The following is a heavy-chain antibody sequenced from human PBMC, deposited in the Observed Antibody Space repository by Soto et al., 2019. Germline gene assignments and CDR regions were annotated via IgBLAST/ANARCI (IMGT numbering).Heavy chain of an antibody. CDR1: GCTFSSYA. Sequence: SVKVSCKASGCTFSSYAISWVRQAPGQGLEWMGGIIPIFGTANYAQKFQGRVTLTADESTSTAYMELSSLRSDDTAVYYCARVRRLGAFGGNPDYYGMDVCGQGTTVTVSS. D-gene: IGHD3-10*01. J-gene: IGHJ6*02. CDR2: IIPIFGTA. V-gene: IGHV1-69*13. CDR3: ARVRRLGAFGGNPDYYGMDV.